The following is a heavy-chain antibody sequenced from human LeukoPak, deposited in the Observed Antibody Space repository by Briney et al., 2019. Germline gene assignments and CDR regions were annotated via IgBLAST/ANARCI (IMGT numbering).Heavy chain of an antibody. J-gene: IGHJ4*02. D-gene: IGHD6-19*01. Sequence: QSSETLSLTCTVSGGSISSYYWSWIRQPPGKGLEWIGYIYYSGSTNYNPSLKSRVIISVDTSKNQFSLQLNSVTPEDTAVYYCARDSYNLSSGWRTYYFDYWGQGTLVTVSS. V-gene: IGHV4-59*12. CDR2: IYYSGST. CDR1: GGSISSYY. CDR3: ARDSYNLSSGWRTYYFDY.